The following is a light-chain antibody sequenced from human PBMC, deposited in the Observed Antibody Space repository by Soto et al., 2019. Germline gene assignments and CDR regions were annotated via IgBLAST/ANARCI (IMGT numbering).Light chain of an antibody. CDR2: GAS. J-gene: IGKJ1*01. Sequence: EIVLTQSPGTLSLSPGERATLSCRASQSVISNYLAWYQQKPGQAPRLLIYGASTRATGIPARFSSSGSGTEFTLTISSLQSEDFAVYYCQQYNNWPKTFGQGTKVDIK. V-gene: IGKV3-15*01. CDR1: QSVISN. CDR3: QQYNNWPKT.